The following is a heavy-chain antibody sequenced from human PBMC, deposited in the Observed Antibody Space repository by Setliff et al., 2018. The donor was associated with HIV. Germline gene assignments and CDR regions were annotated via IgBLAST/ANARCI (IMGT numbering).Heavy chain of an antibody. D-gene: IGHD3-22*01. V-gene: IGHV3-73*01. CDR3: KADSSGYP. Sequence: GSLRLSCAASGFTFSGSTIHWVRQASGKGLEWVGRIGSKANSYATAYAASVKGRFTTSREDSKNTAYLQMNSLKTEDTAVYYCKADSSGYPWGQGTLVTVPS. J-gene: IGHJ5*02. CDR2: IGSKANSYAT. CDR1: GFTFSGST.